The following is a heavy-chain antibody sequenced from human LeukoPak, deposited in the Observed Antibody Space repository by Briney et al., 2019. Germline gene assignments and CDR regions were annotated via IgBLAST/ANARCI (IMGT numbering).Heavy chain of an antibody. CDR2: ISDSGGST. D-gene: IGHD5-18*01. J-gene: IGHJ4*02. Sequence: GGSLRLSCTASGFTFSTYAMSSVRQAPGKGLEGVSTISDSGGSTYYAESVKGRFTISRDDSKNTLYLQMNSLRAEDTSVYYCAKGRGYSYGSFDYWGQGTLVSVSS. V-gene: IGHV3-23*01. CDR3: AKGRGYSYGSFDY. CDR1: GFTFSTYA.